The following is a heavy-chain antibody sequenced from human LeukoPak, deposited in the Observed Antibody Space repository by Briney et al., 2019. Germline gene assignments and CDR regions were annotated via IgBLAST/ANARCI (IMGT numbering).Heavy chain of an antibody. V-gene: IGHV4-34*01. Sequence: PSETLSLTCAVYGGSFSGYHWSWIRQPPGKGLEWIGEINHSGSTNYNPSLKSRVTISVDTSKNQFSLKLSSVTAADTAVYYCARGGYCGGDCSSNRALGYDYWGQGTLVTVSS. J-gene: IGHJ4*02. CDR1: GGSFSGYH. CDR2: INHSGST. D-gene: IGHD2-21*02. CDR3: ARGGYCGGDCSSNRALGYDY.